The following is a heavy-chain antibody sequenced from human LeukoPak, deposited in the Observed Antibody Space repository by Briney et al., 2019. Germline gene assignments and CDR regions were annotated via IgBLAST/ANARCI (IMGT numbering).Heavy chain of an antibody. CDR1: GFTFTDSG. V-gene: IGHV3-30*02. J-gene: IGHJ4*02. CDR2: IQYDGSTI. CDR3: AKGLAGGSYFDY. Sequence: GGSLRLSCAASGFTFTDSGMHWVRQAPGKGLEWVSFIQYDGSTIFYADSVEGRFTISRDNSKNTLYLQMNSLRAEDTAVHYSAKGLAGGSYFDYWGQGTLVTVSS. D-gene: IGHD1-14*01.